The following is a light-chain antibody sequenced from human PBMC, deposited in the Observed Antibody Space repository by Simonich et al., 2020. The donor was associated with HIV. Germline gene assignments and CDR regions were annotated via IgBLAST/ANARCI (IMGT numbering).Light chain of an antibody. Sequence: DIVMTQTPLSLSVTPGQPASISCKSSQSLLHSDGKTYLYWYLQKPGQSPQLLIYEVFNRFSGVPDRFSGSGSGTDFTLKISRVEAEDVGVYYCMQSIQFPPWTFGQGTKVEIK. J-gene: IGKJ1*01. CDR2: EVF. CDR1: QSLLHSDGKTY. V-gene: IGKV2D-29*02. CDR3: MQSIQFPPWT.